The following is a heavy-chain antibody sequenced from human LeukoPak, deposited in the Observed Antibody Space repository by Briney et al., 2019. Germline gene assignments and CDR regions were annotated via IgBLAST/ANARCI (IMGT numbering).Heavy chain of an antibody. V-gene: IGHV3-74*01. D-gene: IGHD4-17*01. CDR3: ARDYGEGGYYFDY. Sequence: GSLRLSCAASGFTFSTYWMHWVRQAPGKGLVWLSRISSDGSSTSYADSVKGRFTISRDNAKNTLYLQMNSLRAEDTAVYYCARDYGEGGYYFDYWGQGTLVTVSS. CDR2: ISSDGSST. J-gene: IGHJ4*02. CDR1: GFTFSTYW.